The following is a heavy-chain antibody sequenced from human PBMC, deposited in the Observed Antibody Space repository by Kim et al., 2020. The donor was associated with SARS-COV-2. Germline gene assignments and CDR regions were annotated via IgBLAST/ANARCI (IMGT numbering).Heavy chain of an antibody. V-gene: IGHV3-21*01. CDR2: ISSSSSYI. CDR3: ASLLWFGELPFDY. J-gene: IGHJ4*02. CDR1: GFTFSSYS. D-gene: IGHD3-10*01. Sequence: GGSLRLSCAASGFTFSSYSMNWVRQAPGKGLEWVSSISSSSSYIYYADSVKGRFTISRDNAKNSLYLQMNSLRAEDTAVYYCASLLWFGELPFDYWGQGTLVTVSS.